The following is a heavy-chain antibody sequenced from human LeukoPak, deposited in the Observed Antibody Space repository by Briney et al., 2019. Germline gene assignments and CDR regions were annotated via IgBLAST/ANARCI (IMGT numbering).Heavy chain of an antibody. CDR1: GFIVSNNY. V-gene: IGHV3-66*01. CDR3: ARGSTGWSRGDY. D-gene: IGHD2-2*01. Sequence: GGSLRLSCAASGFIVSNNYMSWVRQAPGMGLEWVPVIYRSGSTYYADSVKGRFTISRDNSNNTVYLQMNSLRADDTAVYYCARGSTGWSRGDYWGRGTLVTVSS. J-gene: IGHJ4*02. CDR2: IYRSGST.